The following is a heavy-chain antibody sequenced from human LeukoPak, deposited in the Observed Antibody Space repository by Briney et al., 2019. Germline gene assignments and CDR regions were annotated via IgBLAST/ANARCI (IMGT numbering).Heavy chain of an antibody. CDR3: ARVLEMATIGPGPSDY. D-gene: IGHD5-24*01. Sequence: PVGSLTVSCAASGFAFSSYDMNWVRQPPGKGLEWVSSISSSSSYIYYADSVKGRFTISRDNAKNSLYLQMNSLRAEDTAVYYCARVLEMATIGPGPSDYWGQGNLVPVSS. V-gene: IGHV3-21*01. CDR1: GFAFSSYD. CDR2: ISSSSSYI. J-gene: IGHJ4*02.